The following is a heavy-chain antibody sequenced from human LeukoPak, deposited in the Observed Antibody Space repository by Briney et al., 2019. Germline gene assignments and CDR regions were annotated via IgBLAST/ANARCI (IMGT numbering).Heavy chain of an antibody. CDR2: INWNGDST. Sequence: GGSLRLSCAASGFTFDDYDMSWVRQAPGKGLEWVSGINWNGDSTAYADSVKGRFTISRVNAKSSLYLQMNSLRAEDTAFFYCARNISSAGTSYFDYWGQGTLVTVSS. V-gene: IGHV3-20*04. CDR1: GFTFDDYD. CDR3: ARNISSAGTSYFDY. D-gene: IGHD1-14*01. J-gene: IGHJ4*02.